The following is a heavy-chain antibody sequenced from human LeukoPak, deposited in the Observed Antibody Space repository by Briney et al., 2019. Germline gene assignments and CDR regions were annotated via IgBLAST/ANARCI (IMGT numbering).Heavy chain of an antibody. V-gene: IGHV3-33*06. Sequence: PGGSLRLSCAASGFTFSSYGMHWVRQAPGKGLEWVAVIWYDGSNKYYADSVKGRFTISRDNSKNTLYLQMNSLRAEDTAVYYCAKSYIVVVPAATSFDYWGQGTLVTVSS. D-gene: IGHD2-2*01. CDR3: AKSYIVVVPAATSFDY. CDR1: GFTFSSYG. J-gene: IGHJ4*02. CDR2: IWYDGSNK.